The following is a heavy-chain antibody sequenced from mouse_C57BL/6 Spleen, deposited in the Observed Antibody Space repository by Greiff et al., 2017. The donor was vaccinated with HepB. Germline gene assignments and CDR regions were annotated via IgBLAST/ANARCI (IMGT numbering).Heavy chain of an antibody. V-gene: IGHV1-18*01. CDR2: INPNNGGT. J-gene: IGHJ2*01. CDR3: ARSVYGNYEGYYFDY. Sequence: VQLQQSGPELVKPGASVKIPCKASGYTFTDYNMDWVKQSHGKSLEWIGDINPNNGGTIYNQKFKGKATLTVDKSSSTAYMELRSLTSEDTAVYYCARSVYGNYEGYYFDYWGQGTTLTVSS. D-gene: IGHD2-1*01. CDR1: GYTFTDYN.